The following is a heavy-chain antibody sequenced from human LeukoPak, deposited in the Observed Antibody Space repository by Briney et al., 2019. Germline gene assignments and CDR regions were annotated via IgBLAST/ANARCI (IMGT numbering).Heavy chain of an antibody. CDR2: VDPRSGIT. CDR1: GYTFTDYY. CDR3: ATDNYGMLDY. D-gene: IGHD3-9*01. V-gene: IGHV1-2*02. Sequence: GASVKVSCKASGYTFTDYYIHWVRRAPGQGLEWTGWVDPRSGITKCTQKFQGRVTMTRDTSINTVYVDLSGLTFDDTAVYYCATDNYGMLDYWGQGTLVTVSS. J-gene: IGHJ4*02.